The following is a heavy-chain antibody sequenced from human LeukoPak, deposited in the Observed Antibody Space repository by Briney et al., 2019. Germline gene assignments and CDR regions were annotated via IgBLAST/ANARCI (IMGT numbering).Heavy chain of an antibody. CDR2: IYYSGST. V-gene: IGHV4-59*01. D-gene: IGHD1-26*01. CDR3: ARVEVGSYDGLDY. J-gene: IGHJ4*02. Sequence: PSETLSLSCTVSGGFISSYYWSWIRQPPGKGLEWIGYIYYSGSTNYNPSLKSRVTISVDTSKNQFSLKLSSVTAADTAVYYCARVEVGSYDGLDYWGQGTLVTVSS. CDR1: GGFISSYY.